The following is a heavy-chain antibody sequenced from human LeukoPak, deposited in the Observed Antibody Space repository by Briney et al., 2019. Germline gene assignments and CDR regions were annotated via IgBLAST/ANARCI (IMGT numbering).Heavy chain of an antibody. CDR1: GGSISSGSYY. J-gene: IGHJ3*02. CDR3: ARLPRSVVDAFDI. V-gene: IGHV4-61*02. CDR2: IYTSGST. D-gene: IGHD2-15*01. Sequence: SETLSLTCTVSGGSISSGSYYWSWIRQPAGKGLEWIGRIYTSGSTNYNPSLKSRVTISVDTSKNQFSLKLSSVTAADTAVYYCARLPRSVVDAFDIWGQGTMVTVSS.